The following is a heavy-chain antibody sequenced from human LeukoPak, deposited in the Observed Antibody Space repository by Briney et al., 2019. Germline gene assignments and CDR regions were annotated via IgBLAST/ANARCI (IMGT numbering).Heavy chain of an antibody. CDR3: ARSRLGELVY. Sequence: ETLSLTCVVYGGSFSDYYWSWVRQAPGKGLVWVSRINTEGSSTHYADSVKGRFTIPRDSAKNTLYLQMNSLRAEDTAVYYCARSRLGELVYWGQGTLVTVSS. CDR2: INTEGSST. V-gene: IGHV3-74*01. CDR1: GGSFSDYY. D-gene: IGHD3-16*01. J-gene: IGHJ4*02.